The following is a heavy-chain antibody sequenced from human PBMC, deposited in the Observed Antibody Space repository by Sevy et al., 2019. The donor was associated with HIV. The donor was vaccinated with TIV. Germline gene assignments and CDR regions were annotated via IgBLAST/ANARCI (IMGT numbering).Heavy chain of an antibody. D-gene: IGHD6-19*01. CDR1: GFTFSSYS. Sequence: GGSLRLSCAASGFTFSSYSMNWVRQAPGKGLEWVSSISSSSSYIYYADSVKGRFTISRDNAKNSLYLQMNSLRAEDTAVYYCAREEYSSVHYPDYWGQGTLVTVSS. CDR3: AREEYSSVHYPDY. V-gene: IGHV3-21*01. CDR2: ISSSSSYI. J-gene: IGHJ4*02.